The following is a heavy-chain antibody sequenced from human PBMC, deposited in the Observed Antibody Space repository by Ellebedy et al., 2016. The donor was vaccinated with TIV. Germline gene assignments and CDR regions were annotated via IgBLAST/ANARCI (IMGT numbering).Heavy chain of an antibody. V-gene: IGHV1-18*04. J-gene: IGHJ6*02. CDR3: AREGTCSTSCYKYYYFGMDV. Sequence: ASVKVSCKASGYTFTSYGISWVRQAPGQGLEWMGWISPYYGNTHYAQKLQGRVTMTTDTSTGTAYMELRSLTSDDTAVYYCAREGTCSTSCYKYYYFGMDVWGQGTAVTVSS. CDR1: GYTFTSYG. D-gene: IGHD2-2*01. CDR2: ISPYYGNT.